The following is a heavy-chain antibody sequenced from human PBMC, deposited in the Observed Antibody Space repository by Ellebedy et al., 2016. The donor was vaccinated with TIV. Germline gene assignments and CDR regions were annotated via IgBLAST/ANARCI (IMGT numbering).Heavy chain of an antibody. V-gene: IGHV1-46*01. CDR3: ALVGSYSRSRVTPVDY. CDR1: GYTFTSYY. J-gene: IGHJ4*02. D-gene: IGHD3-10*01. Sequence: ASVKVSCXASGYTFTSYYMHWVRQAPGQGLEWMGIINPSGGSTSYAPIFQGRVTMTRDTSTSTVYMELSSLRSEDTAVYYCALVGSYSRSRVTPVDYWGQGTLVTVSS. CDR2: INPSGGST.